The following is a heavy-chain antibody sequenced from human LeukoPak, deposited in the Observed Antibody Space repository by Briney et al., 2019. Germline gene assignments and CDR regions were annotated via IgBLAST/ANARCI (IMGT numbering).Heavy chain of an antibody. J-gene: IGHJ6*03. CDR3: ARETVTNDYYYYYMDV. D-gene: IGHD4-17*01. CDR2: ISYDGSNK. Sequence: PGGSLRLSCAASGFTFSSYAMHWVRQPPGKGLEWVALISYDGSNKYYADSVKGRFTISRDNSKNTLYLQMNSLRAEDTAVYYCARETVTNDYYYYYMDVWGKGTTVTVSS. V-gene: IGHV3-30*04. CDR1: GFTFSSYA.